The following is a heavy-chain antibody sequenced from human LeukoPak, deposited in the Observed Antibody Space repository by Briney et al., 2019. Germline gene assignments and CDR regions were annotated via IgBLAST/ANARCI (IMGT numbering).Heavy chain of an antibody. V-gene: IGHV4-34*01. CDR1: GGSFSGYY. J-gene: IGHJ4*02. D-gene: IGHD2-15*01. CDR2: INHRGST. CDR3: ASGGWYRGY. Sequence: SETLSLTCAVYGGSFSGYYWTWIRQTPGKGLEWIWEINHRGSTNYNPSLESRVTISVDTSKNHFSLDLTSVTAADTAVYYCASGGWYRGYWGQGTLVTVSS.